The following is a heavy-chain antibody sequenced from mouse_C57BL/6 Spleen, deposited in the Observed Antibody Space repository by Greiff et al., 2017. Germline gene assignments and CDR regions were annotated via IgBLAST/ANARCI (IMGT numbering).Heavy chain of an antibody. V-gene: IGHV5-4*01. Sequence: EVMLVESGGGLVKPGGSLKLSCAASGFTFSSYAMSWVRQTPGKRLEWVATISDGGSYTYYPDNVKGRFTISRDNAKNNLYLQMSHLKSEDTAVYYCARDDPYYAMGYWGQGATVTVST. J-gene: IGHJ4*01. CDR1: GFTFSSYA. CDR3: ARDDPYYAMGY. CDR2: ISDGGSYT.